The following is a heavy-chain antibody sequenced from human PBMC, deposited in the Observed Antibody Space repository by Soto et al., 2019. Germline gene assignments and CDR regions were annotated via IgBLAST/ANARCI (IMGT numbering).Heavy chain of an antibody. J-gene: IGHJ5*02. V-gene: IGHV3-74*03. CDR1: GFNFTAYW. CDR2: IDQDGSST. CDR3: VRDLHVPYRGPNGGWCDL. D-gene: IGHD2-8*01. Sequence: EMQLVQSGGGLVRPGGSLRLSCEVSGFNFTAYWMHWVRQAPGKGLEWVSRIDQDGSSTTFADSAKGRFTISRDNVKNRMYLQRTSMRAEDTAVYHCVRDLHVPYRGPNGGWCDLWGQGSLVTVSP.